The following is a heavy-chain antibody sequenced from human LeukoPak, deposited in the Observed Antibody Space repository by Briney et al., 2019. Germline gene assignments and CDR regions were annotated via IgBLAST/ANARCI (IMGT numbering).Heavy chain of an antibody. V-gene: IGHV1-69*06. D-gene: IGHD4-11*01. CDR2: IIPIFGTA. Sequence: ASVKVSCKASGGTFSSYAISWVRQAPGQGLEWMGGIIPIFGTANYAQKFQGRVTVTADKSTSTAYMELRSLRSDDTAVYYCARLNYRPIIKFFDYWGQGTLVTVSS. CDR3: ARLNYRPIIKFFDY. J-gene: IGHJ4*02. CDR1: GGTFSSYA.